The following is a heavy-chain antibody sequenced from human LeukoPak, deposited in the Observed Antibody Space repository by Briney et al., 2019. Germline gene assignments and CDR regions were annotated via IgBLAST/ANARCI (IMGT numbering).Heavy chain of an antibody. D-gene: IGHD1-26*01. CDR2: IVVGSGNT. J-gene: IGHJ5*02. Sequence: TSVKVSCKASGFTFTSSAVQWVRQARGQRLEWIGWIVVGSGNTNYAQKFQEGVTITRDMSTSTAYMELSSLRSEDTAVYYCAAIVGATGGWFDPWDQGTLVTVSS. CDR3: AAIVGATGGWFDP. V-gene: IGHV1-58*01. CDR1: GFTFTSSA.